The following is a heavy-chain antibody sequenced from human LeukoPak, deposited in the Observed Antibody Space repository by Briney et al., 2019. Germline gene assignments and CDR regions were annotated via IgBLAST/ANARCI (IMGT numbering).Heavy chain of an antibody. Sequence: GASVKVSCKASGGTFSSYAISWVRQAPGQGLEWMGGIIPIFGTANYAQKFQGRVTITADEPTSTAYMELSSLRSEDTAVYYCATTYYYGSGSHEGYSWFDPWGQGTLVTVSS. CDR2: IIPIFGTA. CDR3: ATTYYYGSGSHEGYSWFDP. CDR1: GGTFSSYA. J-gene: IGHJ5*02. D-gene: IGHD3-10*01. V-gene: IGHV1-69*01.